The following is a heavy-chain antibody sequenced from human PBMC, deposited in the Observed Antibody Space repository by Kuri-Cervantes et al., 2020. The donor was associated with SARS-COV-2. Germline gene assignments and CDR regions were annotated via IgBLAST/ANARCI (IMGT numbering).Heavy chain of an antibody. D-gene: IGHD1-26*01. J-gene: IGHJ5*02. V-gene: IGHV3-7*01. CDR2: INQDGSEK. Sequence: GGSLRLSCAASGFTFSSYSMNWVRQAPGKGLEWVAIINQDGSEKYYVESVKGRFTVSRDNAKNSAYLQMNSLRAEDTAVYYCAKEGVLGATTYWFDPWGQGTLVTVSS. CDR1: GFTFSSYS. CDR3: AKEGVLGATTYWFDP.